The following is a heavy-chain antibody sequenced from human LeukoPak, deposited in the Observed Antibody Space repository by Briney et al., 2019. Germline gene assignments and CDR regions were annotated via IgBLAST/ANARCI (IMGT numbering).Heavy chain of an antibody. Sequence: SETLSLTCAVYGGSFSGYYWSWIRQPPGKGLEWIGEINHSGSTNYNPSLKSRVTISVDTSKNQFSLKLSSVTAADTAVYYCARAGQRYGDYLHWGQGTLVTVSS. CDR1: GGSFSGYY. D-gene: IGHD4-17*01. V-gene: IGHV4-34*01. J-gene: IGHJ4*02. CDR2: INHSGST. CDR3: ARAGQRYGDYLH.